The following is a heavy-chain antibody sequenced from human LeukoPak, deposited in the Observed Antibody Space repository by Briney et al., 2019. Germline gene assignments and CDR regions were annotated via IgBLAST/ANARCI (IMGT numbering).Heavy chain of an antibody. CDR1: GFSFCGYW. CDR3: ARDSESWTETGPRFDY. J-gene: IGHJ4*02. D-gene: IGHD3-9*01. CDR2: INQDGSAQ. V-gene: IGHV3-7*01. Sequence: GGSLRLSCTASGFSFCGYWMSWVRQAPGKGLEWVANINQDGSAQYYVDSVKGQFTISRDNAKNSLYLQMNSLRVEDTAVYYCARDSESWTETGPRFDYWGQGTLVTVSS.